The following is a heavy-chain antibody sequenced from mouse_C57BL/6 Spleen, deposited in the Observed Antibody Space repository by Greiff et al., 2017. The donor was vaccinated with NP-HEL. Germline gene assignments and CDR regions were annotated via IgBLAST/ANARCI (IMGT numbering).Heavy chain of an antibody. CDR1: GYTFTSYW. V-gene: IGHV1-50*01. CDR2: IDPSDSYT. Sequence: QVQLQQPGAELVKPGASVKLSCKASGYTFTSYWMQWVKQRPGQGLEWIGEIDPSDSYTNYNQKFKGKATLTVDTSSSTAYMQLSSLTSEDSAVYYCARSQVFDYWGQGTTLTVSS. J-gene: IGHJ2*01. CDR3: ARSQVFDY.